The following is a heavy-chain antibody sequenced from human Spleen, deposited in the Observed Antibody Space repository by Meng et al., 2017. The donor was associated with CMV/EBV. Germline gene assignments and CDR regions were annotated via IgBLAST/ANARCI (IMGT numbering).Heavy chain of an antibody. D-gene: IGHD6-6*01. CDR2: ISAYNGNT. CDR3: ASSPRSSPYSSSSYDY. J-gene: IGHJ4*02. CDR1: GGSFSSYA. V-gene: IGHV1-18*01. Sequence: ASVKVSCKASGGSFSSYAISWVRQAPGQGLEWMGWISAYNGNTNYAEKIQGRVTMTTDTSTSTAYMELRSLRSDDTAVYYCASSPRSSPYSSSSYDYWGQGTLVTVSS.